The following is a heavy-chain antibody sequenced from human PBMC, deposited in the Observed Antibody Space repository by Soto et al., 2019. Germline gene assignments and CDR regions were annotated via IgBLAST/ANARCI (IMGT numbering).Heavy chain of an antibody. CDR1: GFTFSSYG. CDR2: ISYDGSNK. V-gene: IGHV3-30*18. Sequence: QVQLVESGGGVVQPGRSLRLSCAASGFTFSSYGMQWVRQAPGKGLEWVAVISYDGSNKYYADSVKGRFTISRDNSKNTLYLQMNSLRAEDTGVYYCAKPPKDSSRWGAFDIWGQGTMVTVSS. J-gene: IGHJ3*02. CDR3: AKPPKDSSRWGAFDI. D-gene: IGHD2-15*01.